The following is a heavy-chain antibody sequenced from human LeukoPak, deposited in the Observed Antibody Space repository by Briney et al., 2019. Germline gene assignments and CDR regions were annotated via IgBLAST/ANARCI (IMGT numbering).Heavy chain of an antibody. Sequence: ASVKVSCKASGYTFTGYYMHWVRQAPGQGLEWMGRINPNSGGTNYAQKFRGRVTMTRDTSISTAYMELSRLRSDDTAVYYCARDTGLRGSDYYAIKYWGQGTLVTVSS. V-gene: IGHV1-2*06. CDR1: GYTFTGYY. CDR2: INPNSGGT. CDR3: ARDTGLRGSDYYAIKY. D-gene: IGHD3-22*01. J-gene: IGHJ4*02.